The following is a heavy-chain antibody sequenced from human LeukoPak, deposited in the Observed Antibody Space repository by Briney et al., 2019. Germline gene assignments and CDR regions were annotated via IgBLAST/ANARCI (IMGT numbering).Heavy chain of an antibody. V-gene: IGHV4-39*01. D-gene: IGHD3-22*01. J-gene: IGHJ5*02. CDR2: IYYSGST. CDR1: GGSTSSSSYY. CDR3: ARRSYYYDSSGYYPYNWFDP. Sequence: SETLSLTCTVSGGSTSSSSYYWGWIRQPPGKGLEWSGSIYYSGSTYYNPSLKSRVTISVETSKNQFSLKLSSVTAADTAVYYCARRSYYYDSSGYYPYNWFDPWGQGTLVTVSS.